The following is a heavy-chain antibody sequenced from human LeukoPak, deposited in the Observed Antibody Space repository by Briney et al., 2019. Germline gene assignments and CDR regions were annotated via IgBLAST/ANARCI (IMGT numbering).Heavy chain of an antibody. CDR3: ARARVRYYYGSRGMDV. CDR1: GFTFSSYA. D-gene: IGHD3-10*01. Sequence: GRSLRLSCAASGFTFSSYAMHWVRQAPGKGLEWVAVISYDGSNKYYADSVKGRFTISRDNSKNTLYLQMNGLRAEDTAVYYCARARVRYYYGSRGMDVWGQGTTVTVSS. CDR2: ISYDGSNK. J-gene: IGHJ6*02. V-gene: IGHV3-30-3*01.